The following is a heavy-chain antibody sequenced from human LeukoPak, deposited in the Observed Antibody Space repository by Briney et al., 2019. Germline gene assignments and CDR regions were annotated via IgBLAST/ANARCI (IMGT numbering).Heavy chain of an antibody. V-gene: IGHV3-21*04. CDR2: ISSSSSYI. CDR1: GFAFSSDS. CDR3: ARENFPFAY. Sequence: GGSLRLSCAASGFAFSSDSMNWVRQAPGKGLEWVSSISSSSSYIYYAESVKGRFTISRDNANNSLYLQMTGLRAEDTAVYYWARENFPFAYWGQGTLVTLPS. J-gene: IGHJ4*02.